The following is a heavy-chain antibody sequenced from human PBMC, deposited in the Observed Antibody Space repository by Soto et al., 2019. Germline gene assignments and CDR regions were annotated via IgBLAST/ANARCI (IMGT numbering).Heavy chain of an antibody. CDR2: IYYSGST. V-gene: IGHV4-30-4*01. Sequence: SETLSLTCTVSGGSISSGDYYWSWIRQPPGKGLEWIGYIYYSGSTYYNPSLKSRVTISVDTSKNQFSLKLSSVTAADTAVYYCARGFWTPAGYFDYWGQGTMVTVSS. D-gene: IGHD3-3*01. J-gene: IGHJ4*02. CDR3: ARGFWTPAGYFDY. CDR1: GGSISSGDYY.